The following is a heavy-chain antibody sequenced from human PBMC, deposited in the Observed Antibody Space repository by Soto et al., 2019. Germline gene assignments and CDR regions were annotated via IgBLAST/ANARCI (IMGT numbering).Heavy chain of an antibody. Sequence: GESLKISCKGSGYSFTSYWISWVRQMPGKGLEWMGRIDPSDSYTNYSPSFQGHVTISADKSISTAYLQWSSLKASDTAMYYCAGAFGASGYSYNYWGQGTLVTVSS. J-gene: IGHJ4*02. V-gene: IGHV5-10-1*01. CDR1: GYSFTSYW. CDR3: AGAFGASGYSYNY. CDR2: IDPSDSYT. D-gene: IGHD4-4*01.